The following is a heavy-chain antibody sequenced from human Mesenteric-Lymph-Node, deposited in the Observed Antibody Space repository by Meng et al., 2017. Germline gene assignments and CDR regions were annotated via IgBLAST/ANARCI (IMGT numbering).Heavy chain of an antibody. Sequence: SETLSLTCAVYGGSFSGYYWSWIRQPPGKGLEWIGEINHSGSTNYNPSLKSRVTISVDTSKNQFSLKLSSVTAADTAVYYCARGFRDIGGGEFDYWGQGTLVTVSS. CDR2: INHSGST. D-gene: IGHD1-26*01. J-gene: IGHJ4*02. V-gene: IGHV4-34*01. CDR1: GGSFSGYY. CDR3: ARGFRDIGGGEFDY.